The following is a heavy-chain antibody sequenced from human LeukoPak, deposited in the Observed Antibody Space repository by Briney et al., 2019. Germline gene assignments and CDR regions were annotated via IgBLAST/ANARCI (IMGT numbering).Heavy chain of an antibody. J-gene: IGHJ4*02. D-gene: IGHD3-22*01. V-gene: IGHV1-69*05. Sequence: ASVKVSCKASGGTFSSYAISRVRQAPGQGLEWMGRIIPIFGTANYAQKFQGRVTITTDESTSTAYMELSSLRSEDTVVYYCAREFGLWGGDSSGYSVWGQGTLVTVSS. CDR2: IIPIFGTA. CDR3: AREFGLWGGDSSGYSV. CDR1: GGTFSSYA.